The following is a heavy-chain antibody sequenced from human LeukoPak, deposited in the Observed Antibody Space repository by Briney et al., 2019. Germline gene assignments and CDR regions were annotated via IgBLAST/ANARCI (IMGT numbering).Heavy chain of an antibody. J-gene: IGHJ4*02. V-gene: IGHV3-23*01. Sequence: GALRLSCAASGFTVSSNYMSWVRQAPGKGLEWVSAISGSGGSTYYADSVKGRFTISRDNSKNTLYLQMNSLRAEDTAVYYCAKVGEYLFDYWGQGTLVTVSS. D-gene: IGHD1-26*01. CDR2: ISGSGGST. CDR3: AKVGEYLFDY. CDR1: GFTVSSNY.